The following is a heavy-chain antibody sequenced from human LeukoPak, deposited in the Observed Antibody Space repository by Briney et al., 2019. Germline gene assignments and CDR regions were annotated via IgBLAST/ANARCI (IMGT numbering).Heavy chain of an antibody. J-gene: IGHJ4*02. V-gene: IGHV3-30-3*01. CDR2: ISYDGSNK. Sequence: GRSLRLSCAASGFTFSSYAMHWVRQAPGKGLECVAVISYDGSNKYYADSVKGRFTISRDNSKNSLYLQMNSLRAEDTAVYYCAREGSGVAGHFDYWGQGTLVTVSS. CDR3: AREGSGVAGHFDY. D-gene: IGHD6-19*01. CDR1: GFTFSSYA.